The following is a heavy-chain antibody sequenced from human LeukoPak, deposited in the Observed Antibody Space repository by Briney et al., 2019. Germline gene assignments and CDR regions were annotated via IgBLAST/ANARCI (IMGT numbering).Heavy chain of an antibody. J-gene: IGHJ4*02. CDR3: ARDPGYCSGGSCYPSDY. CDR1: GYTFTGYY. Sequence: ASVKVSCKASGYTFTGYYMHWVRQAPGQGLGWMGWINPNSGGTNYAQKFQGRVTRTRDTSISTAYMELSRLRSDDTAVYYCARDPGYCSGGSCYPSDYWGQGTLVTVSS. V-gene: IGHV1-2*02. CDR2: INPNSGGT. D-gene: IGHD2-15*01.